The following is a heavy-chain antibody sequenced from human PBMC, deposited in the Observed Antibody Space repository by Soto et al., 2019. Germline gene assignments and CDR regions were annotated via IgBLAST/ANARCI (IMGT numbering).Heavy chain of an antibody. D-gene: IGHD4-4*01. CDR2: ISSSSSYI. CDR1: GFTFSTYS. J-gene: IGHJ5*02. V-gene: IGHV3-21*01. CDR3: ARSVTTSGFDP. Sequence: EVQLVESGGGLVKPGGSLRLSCAASGFTFSTYSMNWVRQAPGKGLEWVSSISSSSSYIYYADSVKGRFTISRDNAKNSLYRQMNSLRAEDTAVYYCARSVTTSGFDPWGQGTLVTVSS.